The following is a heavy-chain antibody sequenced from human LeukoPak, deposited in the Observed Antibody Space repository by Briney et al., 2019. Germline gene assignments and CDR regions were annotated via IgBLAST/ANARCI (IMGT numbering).Heavy chain of an antibody. Sequence: ASVTVSCKAPGYTFTSYDINWVRQATGQGLEWMGWMNPNSGNTGYAQKFQGRVTMTRNTSISTAYMELSSLRSEDTAVYYCARGPSQGGDFWGENGMDVWGQGTTVTVSS. V-gene: IGHV1-8*01. CDR2: MNPNSGNT. D-gene: IGHD3-16*01. CDR3: ARGPSQGGDFWGENGMDV. J-gene: IGHJ6*02. CDR1: GYTFTSYD.